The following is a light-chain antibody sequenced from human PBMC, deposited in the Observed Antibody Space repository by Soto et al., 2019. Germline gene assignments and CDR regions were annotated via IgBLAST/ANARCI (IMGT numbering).Light chain of an antibody. J-gene: IGLJ1*01. V-gene: IGLV2-14*01. CDR2: EVS. CDR3: SSYTSIITLYV. CDR1: SSDVGGYNY. Sequence: QSVLAQPASVSGSPGQSITISCTGTSSDVGGYNYVSWYQQHPGKAPKLMIYEVSNRPSGVSNRFSGSKSGNTASLTTSGLQAEDEADYYCSSYTSIITLYVFGSGTKV.